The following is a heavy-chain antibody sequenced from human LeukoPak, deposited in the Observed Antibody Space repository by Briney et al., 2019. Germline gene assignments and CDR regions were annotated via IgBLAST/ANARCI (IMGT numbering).Heavy chain of an antibody. CDR3: ARGSEVVADLNFFDY. V-gene: IGHV4-59*12. D-gene: IGHD2-15*01. CDR1: CGSISSYY. J-gene: IGHJ4*02. CDR2: IYYSGST. Sequence: SETLSLTCTVSCGSISSYYWSWIRQPPGKGLEWIGYIYYSGSTNYNPSLKSRVTISVDTSKNQFSLKLSSVTAADTAVYYCARGSEVVADLNFFDYWGQGTLVTVSS.